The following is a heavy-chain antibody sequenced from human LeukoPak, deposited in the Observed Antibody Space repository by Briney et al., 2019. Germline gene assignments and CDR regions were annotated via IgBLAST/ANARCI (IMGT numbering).Heavy chain of an antibody. D-gene: IGHD4-17*01. Sequence: GGSLRLSCAASGFTFSNYAMSWVRQAPGKGLEWVSSLSGSGGSTYHADSVKGRFTISRDNSKNTLYLQMNSLRAEDTAVYYCARDLGGYGDYGTNFDYWGQGTLVTVSS. V-gene: IGHV3-23*01. CDR1: GFTFSNYA. CDR2: LSGSGGST. CDR3: ARDLGGYGDYGTNFDY. J-gene: IGHJ4*02.